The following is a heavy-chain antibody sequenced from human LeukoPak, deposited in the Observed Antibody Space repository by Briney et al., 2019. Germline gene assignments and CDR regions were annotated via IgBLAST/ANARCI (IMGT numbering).Heavy chain of an antibody. Sequence: PGGSLRLSCAASGLTFSSDGMIWVRQAPGKGLEWVSGISGAGGTTNHADSVKGRLTTSRDNSKNILYLQMDSLRAEDTAVYYCAKDPGNLHFYYYMDVWGQGTTVSVSS. V-gene: IGHV3-23*01. CDR2: ISGAGGTT. CDR1: GLTFSSDG. CDR3: AKDPGNLHFYYYMDV. D-gene: IGHD1-14*01. J-gene: IGHJ6*03.